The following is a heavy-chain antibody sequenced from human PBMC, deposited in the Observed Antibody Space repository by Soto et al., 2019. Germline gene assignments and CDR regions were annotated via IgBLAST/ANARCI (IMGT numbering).Heavy chain of an antibody. J-gene: IGHJ4*02. V-gene: IGHV3-30*18. Sequence: GGSLRLSCAASGFTFSSYGMHWFRQAPGKGLEWVAVISYDGSNKYYADSVKGRFTISRDNSKNTLYLQMNSLRAEDTAVYYCAKDETYYDYVWGIRGYFDYWGQGTLVTVSS. D-gene: IGHD3-16*01. CDR3: AKDETYYDYVWGIRGYFDY. CDR2: ISYDGSNK. CDR1: GFTFSSYG.